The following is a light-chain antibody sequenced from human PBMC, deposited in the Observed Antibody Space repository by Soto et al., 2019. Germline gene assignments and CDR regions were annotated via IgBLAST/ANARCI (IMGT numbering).Light chain of an antibody. J-gene: IGKJ5*01. V-gene: IGKV3-20*01. CDR1: QSVSSN. Sequence: EIVLTQSPGTLSLSPGQRATLSCRASQSVSSNLAWYQQKPGQAPRLLIYGASSRATGIPDRFSGSGSGTDFTLTISRLETEDFAVYYCQQYGSSPITFGQGTRLEIK. CDR3: QQYGSSPIT. CDR2: GAS.